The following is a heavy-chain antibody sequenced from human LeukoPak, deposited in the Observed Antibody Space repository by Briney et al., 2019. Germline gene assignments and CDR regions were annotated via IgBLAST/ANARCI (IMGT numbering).Heavy chain of an antibody. CDR1: GYTFTSYY. Sequence: ASVKVSCKASGYTFTSYYMYWVRQAPGEGLEWMGIINPSGGSTSYAQKFQGRVTMTRDMSTSTVYMELSSLRSEDTAVYYCARAYSSSWYVISFFVYWGQGTLVTVSS. D-gene: IGHD6-13*01. CDR3: ARAYSSSWYVISFFVY. V-gene: IGHV1-46*01. J-gene: IGHJ4*02. CDR2: INPSGGST.